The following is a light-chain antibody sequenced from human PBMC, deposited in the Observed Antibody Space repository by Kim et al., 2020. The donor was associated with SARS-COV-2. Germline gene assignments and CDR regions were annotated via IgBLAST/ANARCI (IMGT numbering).Light chain of an antibody. CDR3: SSYTSTNTGV. CDR2: DVS. J-gene: IGLJ1*01. CDR1: SSDIGVYNH. V-gene: IGLV2-14*03. Sequence: QSALTQPASVSGSPGQSITVSCTGTSSDIGVYNHVSWYQQHPGNAPKLMIYDVSNRPSGVSNRFSGSKSGNTASLTISGLQAEDEADYYCSSYTSTNTGVFGTGTQLTVL.